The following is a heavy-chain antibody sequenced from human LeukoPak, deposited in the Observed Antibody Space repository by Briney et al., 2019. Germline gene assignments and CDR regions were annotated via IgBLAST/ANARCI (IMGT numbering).Heavy chain of an antibody. CDR2: ISGSGGST. D-gene: IGHD3-10*01. J-gene: IGHJ4*02. CDR3: ARALLLWIGELTL. Sequence: GGPLRLSCAASGFTFSSYAMSWVRQAPGKGLEWVSAISGSGGSTYYADSVKGRFTISRDNSKNTLYLQMNSLRAEDTAVYYCARALLLWIGELTLWGQGTMVTVS. CDR1: GFTFSSYA. V-gene: IGHV3-23*01.